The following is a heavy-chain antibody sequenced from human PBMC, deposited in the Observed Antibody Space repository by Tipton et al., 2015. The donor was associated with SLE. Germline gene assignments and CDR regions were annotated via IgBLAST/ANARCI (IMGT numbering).Heavy chain of an antibody. Sequence: SLRLSCVASGFNFRKCGAHWVRQAPGKGLDWVASVSYDGNSEYYADSVKGRFTISRDNSNNTLFLQMNTRGPDDTAIFHCALGTYWAMTLNPLDLGGQRTLVTVSS. D-gene: IGHD2-2*01. V-gene: IGHV3-30*03. CDR2: VSYDGNSE. CDR1: GFNFRKCG. J-gene: IGHJ5*02. CDR3: ALGTYWAMTLNPLDL.